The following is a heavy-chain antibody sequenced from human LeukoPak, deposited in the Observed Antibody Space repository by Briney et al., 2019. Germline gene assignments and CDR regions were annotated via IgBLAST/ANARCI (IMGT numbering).Heavy chain of an antibody. CDR3: AKGTYDYVWGSYRPRRSYYFDY. Sequence: PGGSLRLSCAASGFTFSSYAMSWVRQAPGKGLEWASAISGSGGSTYYADSVKGRFTISRDNSKNTLYLQMNSLRAEDTAVYYCAKGTYDYVWGSYRPRRSYYFDYWGQGTLVTVSS. J-gene: IGHJ4*02. V-gene: IGHV3-23*01. CDR2: ISGSGGST. D-gene: IGHD3-16*02. CDR1: GFTFSSYA.